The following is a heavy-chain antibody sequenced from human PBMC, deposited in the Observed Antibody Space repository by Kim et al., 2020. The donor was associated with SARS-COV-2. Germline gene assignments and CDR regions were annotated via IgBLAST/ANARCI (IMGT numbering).Heavy chain of an antibody. V-gene: IGHV4-39*01. D-gene: IGHD1-1*01. CDR3: ARPSHANCQYRGTFDI. CDR2: IYHSGST. Sequence: SETLSLTCTVSGGSISSSNHYWGWIRQPPGKNLEWIGTIYHSGSTSYNPSLKSRVTISVDTSKSQFSLKLSSVTAADTAVYYCARPSHANCQYRGTFDIGGQGTLVTVSS. J-gene: IGHJ3*02. CDR1: GGSISSSNHY.